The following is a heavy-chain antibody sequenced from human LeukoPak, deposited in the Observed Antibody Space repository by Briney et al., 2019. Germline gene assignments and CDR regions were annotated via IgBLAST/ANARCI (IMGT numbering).Heavy chain of an antibody. J-gene: IGHJ4*02. CDR2: IYSGDST. CDR1: GFTVSSNY. V-gene: IGHV3-53*01. D-gene: IGHD5-24*01. Sequence: PGGSLRLSCAASGFTVSSNYMSWVRQAPEKGLEWVSVIYSGDSTYYADSVKGRFTISRDNSKNTLYLQMNSLRAEDTAVYFCARAPPRDAYNLGYWGQGTLVTVSS. CDR3: ARAPPRDAYNLGY.